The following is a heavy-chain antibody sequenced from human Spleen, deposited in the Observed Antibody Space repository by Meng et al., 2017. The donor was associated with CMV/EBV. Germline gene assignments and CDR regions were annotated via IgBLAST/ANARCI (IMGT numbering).Heavy chain of an antibody. CDR3: ARTNQGYFDY. CDR1: GFTFDNYF. J-gene: IGHJ4*02. V-gene: IGHV3-11*04. Sequence: GGSLRLSCAASGFTFDNYFMSWIRQAPGMRPELIAYISSIGSTIFYADSVKGRFTISRDNARNSLHLQMNSLRAEDTAVYYCARTNQGYFDYWGQGTLVTVSS. CDR2: ISSIGSTI.